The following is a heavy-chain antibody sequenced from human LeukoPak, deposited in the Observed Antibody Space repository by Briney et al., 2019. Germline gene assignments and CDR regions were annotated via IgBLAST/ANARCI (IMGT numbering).Heavy chain of an antibody. J-gene: IGHJ5*02. CDR2: IYFTGTT. V-gene: IGHV4-31*03. CDR1: GGSIGSAGYY. Sequence: SETLSLTFTVSGGSIGSAGYYWSWIRQLPGKGLEWIGYIYFTGTTSYNPSLRSRAFISLDTSQNHFSLRLSSVTVADTAMYYCARDSPYDGSAGGIVDPWGQGTLVIVSS. D-gene: IGHD3-10*01. CDR3: ARDSPYDGSAGGIVDP.